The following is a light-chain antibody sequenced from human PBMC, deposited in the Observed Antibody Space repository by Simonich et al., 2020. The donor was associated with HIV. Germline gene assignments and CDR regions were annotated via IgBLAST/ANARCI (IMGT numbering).Light chain of an antibody. CDR1: SSDVGGYNY. CDR2: DVS. J-gene: IGLJ3*02. Sequence: QSALTQPRSVSGSPGQSVTISCTETSSDVGGYNYVSWYQQYPGKAPKPMIYDVSKRPSGVPDRFSGSKSGNTASLTISGLQAEDEGQYYCCSYTSSSTWVFGGGTKLTVL. V-gene: IGLV2-11*01. CDR3: CSYTSSSTWV.